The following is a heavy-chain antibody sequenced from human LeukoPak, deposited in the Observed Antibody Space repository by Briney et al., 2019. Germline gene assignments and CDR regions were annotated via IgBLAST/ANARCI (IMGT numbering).Heavy chain of an antibody. CDR2: INTYNGNP. J-gene: IGHJ3*02. CDR1: GYTFSTYA. Sequence: GASVKVPCKASGYTFSTYAMNWVRQAPGQGLEFMGWINTYNGNPTYAQAFTGRFVFSVDTSVSTAYLQISSLKTEDSAVYYRAGMGSHGFDIWGQGTKIIVSS. V-gene: IGHV7-4-1*02. D-gene: IGHD3-16*01. CDR3: AGMGSHGFDI.